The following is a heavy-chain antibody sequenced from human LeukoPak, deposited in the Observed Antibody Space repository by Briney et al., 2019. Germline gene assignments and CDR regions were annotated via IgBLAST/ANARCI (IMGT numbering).Heavy chain of an antibody. V-gene: IGHV4-34*01. J-gene: IGHJ4*02. CDR1: GGSFNNYY. D-gene: IGHD6-13*01. CDR3: ARRGSAGGRCFDA. CDR2: INHSGST. Sequence: SETLSLTCAVLGGSFNNYYWSWIRQPPGKGLEWVGEINHSGSTTYNSSLESRVIISVDTSRSQFSLNLNSVTAADTAVYYCARRGSAGGRCFDAWGQGILVTVSS.